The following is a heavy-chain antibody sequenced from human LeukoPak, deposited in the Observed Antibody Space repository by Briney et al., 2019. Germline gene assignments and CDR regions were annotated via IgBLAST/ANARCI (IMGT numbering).Heavy chain of an antibody. J-gene: IGHJ3*02. V-gene: IGHV3-66*01. Sequence: GGSLRLSCAASGFTVSSNYITWVRQAPGKGLEWVSVIYSGGSTYYVDSVKGRFTISRDNSKNTLYLQMNSLRAEDTAVYYCARALPYYDYVWGSYRPIDAFDIWGQGTMVTVSS. D-gene: IGHD3-16*02. CDR1: GFTVSSNY. CDR3: ARALPYYDYVWGSYRPIDAFDI. CDR2: IYSGGST.